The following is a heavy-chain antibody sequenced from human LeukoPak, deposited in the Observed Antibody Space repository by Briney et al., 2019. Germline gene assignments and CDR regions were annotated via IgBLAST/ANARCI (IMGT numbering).Heavy chain of an antibody. D-gene: IGHD5-24*01. CDR2: MNPNSGNT. CDR1: GYTFTSYD. CDR3: ARGPGRWLQKSHGGDY. V-gene: IGHV1-8*01. Sequence: ASVKVSCKASGYTFTSYDINWVRQATGQGLEWMGWMNPNSGNTGYAQKFQGRVTMIRNTSISTAYMELSSLRSEDTAVYYCARGPGRWLQKSHGGDYWGQGTLVTVSS. J-gene: IGHJ4*02.